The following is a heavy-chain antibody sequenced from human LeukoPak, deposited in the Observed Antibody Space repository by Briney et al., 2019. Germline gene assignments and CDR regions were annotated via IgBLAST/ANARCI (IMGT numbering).Heavy chain of an antibody. CDR1: GFIFSNFA. J-gene: IGHJ4*02. D-gene: IGHD6-13*01. V-gene: IGHV3-30-3*01. CDR2: ISYDGFNK. Sequence: GGSLRLSCAASGFIFSNFAMHWVRQAPGKGLEWVTIISYDGFNKYFADSVKGRFTISRDNSKNTLYLEMSSLRADDTALYYCAREGSGSSWSSFDFWGQGTLVTVSS. CDR3: AREGSGSSWSSFDF.